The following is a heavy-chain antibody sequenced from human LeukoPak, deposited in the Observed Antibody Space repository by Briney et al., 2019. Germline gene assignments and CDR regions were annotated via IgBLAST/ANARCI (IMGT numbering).Heavy chain of an antibody. CDR2: ISSSSSYI. J-gene: IGHJ6*02. Sequence: PGGSLRLSCAASGFTFSTYAMSWVRQAPGKGLEWVSSISSSSSYIYYADSVKGRFTISRDNAKNSLYLQMNSLGAEDTAVYYCARDLVYGDPYYYYGMDVWGQGTTVTVSS. CDR3: ARDLVYGDPYYYYGMDV. D-gene: IGHD4-17*01. CDR1: GFTFSTYA. V-gene: IGHV3-21*01.